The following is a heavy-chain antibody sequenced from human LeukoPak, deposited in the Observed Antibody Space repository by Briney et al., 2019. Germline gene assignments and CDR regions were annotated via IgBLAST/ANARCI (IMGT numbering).Heavy chain of an antibody. CDR2: IRQDGAEK. CDR1: GFTYSNHW. CDR3: ARAPYFESSGPL. D-gene: IGHD3-22*01. Sequence: GGSLRLSCAASGFTYSNHWMSWVRQAPGKGLEWVANIRQDGAEKYYLDSVKGRFTISRDNAKNSVYLEMNSLRVEDTAVYFCARAPYFESSGPLWGQGTLVTVSS. J-gene: IGHJ4*02. V-gene: IGHV3-7*01.